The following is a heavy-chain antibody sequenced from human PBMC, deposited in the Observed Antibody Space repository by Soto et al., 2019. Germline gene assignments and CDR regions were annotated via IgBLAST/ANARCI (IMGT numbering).Heavy chain of an antibody. Sequence: SETLSLTCTVSGGSVSSGSYYWSWIRQPPGKGLEWIGYIYYSGSTNYNPSLKSRVTISVDTSKNQFSLKLSSVTAVDTAVYYCARLLREDYGDYESVYYYGMDVWGQGTTVTVSS. V-gene: IGHV4-61*01. CDR2: IYYSGST. J-gene: IGHJ6*02. CDR1: GGSVSSGSYY. D-gene: IGHD4-17*01. CDR3: ARLLREDYGDYESVYYYGMDV.